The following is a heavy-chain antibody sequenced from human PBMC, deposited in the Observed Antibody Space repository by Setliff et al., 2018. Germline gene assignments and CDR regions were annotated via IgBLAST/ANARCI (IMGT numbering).Heavy chain of an antibody. Sequence: GGSLRLSCAASGFTFSSYWMTWVRQATGKGLEWVSAIGTAGDTYYPGSVKGRFTISRENAKNSLYLQMNSLRAGDTAVYYCASYIAAAGPIDYWGQGTLVTVSS. CDR3: ASYIAAAGPIDY. V-gene: IGHV3-13*01. D-gene: IGHD6-13*01. CDR2: IGTAGDT. J-gene: IGHJ4*02. CDR1: GFTFSSYW.